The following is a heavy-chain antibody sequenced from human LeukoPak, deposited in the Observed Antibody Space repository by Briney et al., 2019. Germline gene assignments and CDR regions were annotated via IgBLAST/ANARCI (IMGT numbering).Heavy chain of an antibody. Sequence: GGSLRLSCAASGFTFSSYAMSWVRQAPGKGLEWVSSISGSGGSTYYADSVKGRFTISRDNSKNTLYLQMNSLRAEDTAVYYCATSSTVTDYYYYGMDVWGQGTTVTVSS. V-gene: IGHV3-23*01. CDR3: ATSSTVTDYYYYGMDV. CDR1: GFTFSSYA. CDR2: ISGSGGST. J-gene: IGHJ6*02. D-gene: IGHD4-17*01.